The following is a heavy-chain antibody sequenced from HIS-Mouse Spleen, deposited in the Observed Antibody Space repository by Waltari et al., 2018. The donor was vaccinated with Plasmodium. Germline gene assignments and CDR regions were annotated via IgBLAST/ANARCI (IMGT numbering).Heavy chain of an antibody. D-gene: IGHD6-13*01. CDR3: ASSWYWYFDL. CDR1: GFTFSSYW. Sequence: EVQLVEAGGGLVQPGGSLRPSCPASGFTFSSYWMSWVRQAPGKGLEWVANIKQDGSEKYYVDSVKGRFTISRDNAKNSLYLQMNSLRAEDTAVYYCASSWYWYFDLWGRGTLVTVSS. V-gene: IGHV3-7*01. CDR2: IKQDGSEK. J-gene: IGHJ2*01.